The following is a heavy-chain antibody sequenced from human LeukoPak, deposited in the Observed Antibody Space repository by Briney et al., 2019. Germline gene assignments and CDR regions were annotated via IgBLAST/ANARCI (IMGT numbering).Heavy chain of an antibody. J-gene: IGHJ4*02. CDR2: IDWDDDK. CDR3: ARTTTAVGAEPFDY. CDR1: GFSLSTSGMC. D-gene: IGHD1-26*01. Sequence: SGPALVKPTQTLTLTCTFSGFSLSTSGMCVSWIRQPPGKALEWLARIDWDDDKYYSTSLKTRLTISKDTSKNQVVLTMTNMDPVDTATYYCARTTTAVGAEPFDYWGQGTLVTVSS. V-gene: IGHV2-70*11.